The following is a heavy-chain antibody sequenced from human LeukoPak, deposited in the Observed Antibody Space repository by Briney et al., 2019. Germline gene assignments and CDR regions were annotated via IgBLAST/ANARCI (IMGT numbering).Heavy chain of an antibody. D-gene: IGHD4-11*01. CDR2: ISGSGITT. CDR1: GFTFNSYG. CDR3: AKDRLPQAFDH. Sequence: GGSLRLSCAASGFTFNSYGTNWVRQAPGKGLEWVSAISGSGITTYYADSVKGRFTISRDNSKNTLYLQLNSLRAEDTAVYYCAKDRLPQAFDHWGQGTLVTVSS. V-gene: IGHV3-23*01. J-gene: IGHJ4*02.